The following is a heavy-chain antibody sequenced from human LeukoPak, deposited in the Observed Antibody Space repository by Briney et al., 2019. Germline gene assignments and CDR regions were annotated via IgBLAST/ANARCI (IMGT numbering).Heavy chain of an antibody. CDR2: INPSGGST. CDR1: GYTFTSYY. V-gene: IGHV1-46*01. Sequence: GASVKVSCKASGYTFTSYYMHWVRQAPGQGLEWMRIINPSGGSTSYAQKFQGRVTMTRDTSTSTVYMELSSLRSEDTAVYYCARASTVYDILTGRHPTFDYWGQGTLVTVSS. CDR3: ARASTVYDILTGRHPTFDY. J-gene: IGHJ4*02. D-gene: IGHD3-9*01.